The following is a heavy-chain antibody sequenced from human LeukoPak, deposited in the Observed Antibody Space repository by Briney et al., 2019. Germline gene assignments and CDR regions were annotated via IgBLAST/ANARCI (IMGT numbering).Heavy chain of an antibody. D-gene: IGHD3-10*01. CDR1: GFTFSSYA. CDR2: ISGSGGST. CDR3: AKSMVRGVIITHFGY. Sequence: GGSLRLSCAASGFTFSSYAMSWVRQAPGKGLEWVSAISGSGGSTYYADPVKGRFTISRDNSKNTLYLQMNSLRAEDTAVYYSAKSMVRGVIITHFGYWGQGTLVTVSS. V-gene: IGHV3-23*01. J-gene: IGHJ4*02.